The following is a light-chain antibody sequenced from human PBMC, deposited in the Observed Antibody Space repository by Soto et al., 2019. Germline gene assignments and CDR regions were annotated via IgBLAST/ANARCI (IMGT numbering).Light chain of an antibody. CDR2: GAS. CDR1: QGVSSSY. CDR3: QQRSNWPWT. V-gene: IGKV3D-20*02. J-gene: IGKJ1*01. Sequence: EIVLTQSPGTLSLSPGERATLSCRASQGVSSSYLARYQQKPGQAPRLLIYGASSRATGIPDRFSGSGSGTDFTLTISRLEPEDFAVYYCQQRSNWPWTFGQGTKVDI.